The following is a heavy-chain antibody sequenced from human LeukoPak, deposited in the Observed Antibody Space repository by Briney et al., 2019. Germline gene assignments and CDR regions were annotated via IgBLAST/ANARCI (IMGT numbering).Heavy chain of an antibody. D-gene: IGHD4-17*01. CDR1: GGSFSGYY. J-gene: IGHJ4*02. Sequence: PSETLSLTCAVYGGSFSGYYWSWIRQPPGKGLEWIGSIYYSGSTYYNPSLKSRVTISVDTSKNQFSLKLSSVTAADTAVYYCARSPDDYGDYVGDYFDYWGQGTLVTVSS. CDR2: IYYSGST. CDR3: ARSPDDYGDYVGDYFDY. V-gene: IGHV4-34*01.